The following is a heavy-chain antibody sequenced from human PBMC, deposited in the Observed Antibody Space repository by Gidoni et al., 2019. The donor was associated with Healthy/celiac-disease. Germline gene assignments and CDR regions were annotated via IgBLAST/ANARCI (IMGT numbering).Heavy chain of an antibody. D-gene: IGHD6-6*01. Sequence: QVQLQQWGAGLLKPSETLSLTCAVNGGSFSGYYWSWIRQPPGKGLEWIGEINHSGSTNYNPSLKSRVTISVDTSKNQFSLKLSSVTAADTAVYYCATRCHLAARPSFGWFDPWGQGTLVTVSS. CDR3: ATRCHLAARPSFGWFDP. V-gene: IGHV4-34*01. J-gene: IGHJ5*02. CDR1: GGSFSGYY. CDR2: INHSGST.